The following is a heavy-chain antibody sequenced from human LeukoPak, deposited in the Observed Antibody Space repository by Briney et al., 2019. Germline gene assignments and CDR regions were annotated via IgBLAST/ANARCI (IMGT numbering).Heavy chain of an antibody. CDR1: GGTFSSYA. D-gene: IGHD5-12*01. J-gene: IGHJ5*02. Sequence: SVKVSCKASGGTFSSYAISWVRQAPGQGLEWMGGIIPIFGTANYAQKFQGRVTITADESTSTAYMELSSLRSEDTAVYYCARETDNWDRPDIVATPGNNWFDPWGQGTLVTVSS. CDR3: ARETDNWDRPDIVATPGNNWFDP. V-gene: IGHV1-69*13. CDR2: IIPIFGTA.